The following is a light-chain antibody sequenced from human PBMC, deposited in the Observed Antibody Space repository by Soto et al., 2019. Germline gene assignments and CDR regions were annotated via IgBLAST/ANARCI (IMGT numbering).Light chain of an antibody. V-gene: IGLV2-14*03. J-gene: IGLJ1*01. CDR1: SSDVGGFNY. Sequence: QSVLTQPASVSGSPGQSITISCTGTSSDVGGFNYVSWYQHHPGKAPKLMIYGVSNRPSGVSNRFSGSKSGNTASLTISGLQAEDEADYYCCSYAGSSTYVFGTGTKVTVL. CDR3: CSYAGSSTYV. CDR2: GVS.